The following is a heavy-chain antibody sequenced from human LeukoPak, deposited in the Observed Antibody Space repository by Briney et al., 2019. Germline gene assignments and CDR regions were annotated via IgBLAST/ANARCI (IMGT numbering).Heavy chain of an antibody. J-gene: IGHJ4*02. V-gene: IGHV3-23*01. D-gene: IGHD3-9*01. CDR1: GFTFSSYP. Sequence: GGSLRLSCAASGFTFSSYPMSWVRQAPGKGLEWVSDISSSGDSTYYADSVKGRFTISRDKPKNTLYLQMNSLRAEETAISYCVKEYFGFAFDYWGQGTVVTVSS. CDR3: VKEYFGFAFDY. CDR2: ISSSGDST.